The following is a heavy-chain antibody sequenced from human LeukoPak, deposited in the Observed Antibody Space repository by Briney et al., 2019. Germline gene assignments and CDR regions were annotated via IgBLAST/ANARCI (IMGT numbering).Heavy chain of an antibody. CDR2: IYHSGST. V-gene: IGHV4-38-2*02. D-gene: IGHD1-14*01. Sequence: SETLSLTCTVSGYSISSGYYWGWIRQPPGKGLEWIGSIYHSGSTYYNPSLKSRVTISVDTSKNQFSLKLSSVTAADTAVYHCATNRLHTADYWGQGTLVTVSS. J-gene: IGHJ4*02. CDR3: ATNRLHTADY. CDR1: GYSISSGYY.